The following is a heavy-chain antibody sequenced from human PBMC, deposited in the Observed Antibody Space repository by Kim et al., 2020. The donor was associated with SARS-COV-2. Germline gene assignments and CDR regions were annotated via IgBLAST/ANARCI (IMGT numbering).Heavy chain of an antibody. CDR3: ASHYGDYGGAFDI. CDR1: GGSISSSSYY. V-gene: IGHV4-39*01. CDR2: IYYSGST. J-gene: IGHJ3*02. Sequence: SETLSLTCTVSGGSISSSSYYWGWIRQPPGKGLEWIGSIYYSGSTYYNPSLKSRVTISVDTSKNQFSLKLSSVTAADTAVYYCASHYGDYGGAFDIWGQGTMVTVSS. D-gene: IGHD4-17*01.